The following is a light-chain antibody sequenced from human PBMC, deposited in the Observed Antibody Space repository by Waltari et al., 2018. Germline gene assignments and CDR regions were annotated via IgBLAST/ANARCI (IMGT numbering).Light chain of an antibody. V-gene: IGKV3-15*01. CDR1: QSLYIN. J-gene: IGKJ5*01. Sequence: EIVLTQSPATLSVSQGERVTLHCRASQSLYINLAWYQQKPGQAPRLPIYRASTRATGVPPRFSGSGSGTQFTLTISSLQSEDSGVYYCQQDNEWPPITFGQGTRQEIQ. CDR3: QQDNEWPPIT. CDR2: RAS.